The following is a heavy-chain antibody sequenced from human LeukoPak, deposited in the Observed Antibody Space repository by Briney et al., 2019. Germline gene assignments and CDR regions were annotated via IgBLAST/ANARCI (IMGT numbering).Heavy chain of an antibody. J-gene: IGHJ4*02. CDR3: ARGPPVTGVLDY. CDR2: ITGSGGST. Sequence: PGGSLRLACAASGFTFSSYAMSWVRQAPGKGLEWVSAITGSGGSTYYADSVKGRFTISRDNSKNTLYLQMNSLRAEDTAVYYCARGPPVTGVLDYWGQGTLVTVSS. CDR1: GFTFSSYA. V-gene: IGHV3-23*01. D-gene: IGHD2-21*02.